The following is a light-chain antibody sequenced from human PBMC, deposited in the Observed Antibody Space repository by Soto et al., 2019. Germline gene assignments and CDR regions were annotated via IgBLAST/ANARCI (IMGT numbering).Light chain of an antibody. J-gene: IGLJ2*01. Sequence: QSALTQPASVSGSPGQSITISCTGTSSDVGGYNYVSWYQQHPGKAPKLMIYDVRNRPSGVSNRFSGSKSGNTASLTISGLQAEDEADYYCSSYTSSSTLVFGGGTKVNVL. CDR2: DVR. CDR1: SSDVGGYNY. V-gene: IGLV2-14*01. CDR3: SSYTSSSTLV.